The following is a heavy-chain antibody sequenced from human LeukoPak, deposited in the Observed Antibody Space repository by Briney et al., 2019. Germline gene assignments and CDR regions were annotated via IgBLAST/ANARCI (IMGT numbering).Heavy chain of an antibody. V-gene: IGHV3-48*03. CDR3: ARSRGVDWFDP. Sequence: GGSLRLSCVVSGFTFSSYEMSWVRQAPGKGLEWVSYISHSGSTIYYAESVKGRFTISRDNAKNSLYLQMNSLRTEDTAVYYCARSRGVDWFDPWGQGTLVTVSS. CDR2: ISHSGSTI. D-gene: IGHD2-15*01. CDR1: GFTFSSYE. J-gene: IGHJ5*02.